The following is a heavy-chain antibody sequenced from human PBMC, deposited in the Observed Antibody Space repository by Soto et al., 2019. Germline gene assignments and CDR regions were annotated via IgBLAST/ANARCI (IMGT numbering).Heavy chain of an antibody. CDR3: ARSPRNYYALGSYSYFRH. J-gene: IGHJ1*01. D-gene: IGHD3-10*01. CDR2: MNPNNGNT. Sequence: QVQLVQSGAEVKKPGASVKLSCKASGYTFTSYDISWVRQATGQGLEWMGWMNPNNGNTDYAPKFQGRVTMTMNTSIGTAYMELSSLRSEDTAVYYCARSPRNYYALGSYSYFRHWGQGTLVTVSS. CDR1: GYTFTSYD. V-gene: IGHV1-8*01.